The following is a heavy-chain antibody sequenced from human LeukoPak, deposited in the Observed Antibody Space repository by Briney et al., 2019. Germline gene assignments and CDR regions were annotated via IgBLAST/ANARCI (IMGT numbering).Heavy chain of an antibody. Sequence: ASVKVSCKASGYTFTGYYMHWVRQAPGQGLEWMGWINPNSGDTNYAQKFQGRVTMTRDTSISTAYMELSRLRSDDTAVYYCASGNYDFWSGYSYPPSFDYWGQGTLATVSS. D-gene: IGHD3-3*01. CDR3: ASGNYDFWSGYSYPPSFDY. CDR2: INPNSGDT. CDR1: GYTFTGYY. V-gene: IGHV1-2*02. J-gene: IGHJ4*02.